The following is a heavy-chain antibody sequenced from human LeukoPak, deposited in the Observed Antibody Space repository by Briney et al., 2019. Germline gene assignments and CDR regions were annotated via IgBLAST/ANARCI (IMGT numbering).Heavy chain of an antibody. J-gene: IGHJ4*02. CDR1: GFTLSSYS. CDR2: ISSSSSYI. Sequence: PGGSLRLSCAASGFTLSSYSMNWVRQAPGKGLEWVSSISSSSSYIYYADSVKGRFTISRDNDKNSLYLQMNSLRAEDTAVYYCARDSYGYYDSSGYYRLIDYWGQGTLVTVSS. D-gene: IGHD3-22*01. CDR3: ARDSYGYYDSSGYYRLIDY. V-gene: IGHV3-21*01.